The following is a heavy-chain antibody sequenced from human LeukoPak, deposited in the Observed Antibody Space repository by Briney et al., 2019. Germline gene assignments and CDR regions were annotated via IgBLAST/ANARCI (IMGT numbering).Heavy chain of an antibody. V-gene: IGHV3-7*01. CDR2: IKQDGSDK. Sequence: GGSLRLSCEASGFPFRNYWMTWVRQSPGKGLEWVANIKQDGSDKYYMDSVKGRFTVSRDNAKNSLYLQMNSLRAEDTAVYYCARDGYSYGRPFYYGMDVWGQGTTVTVSS. J-gene: IGHJ6*02. CDR3: ARDGYSYGRPFYYGMDV. CDR1: GFPFRNYW. D-gene: IGHD5-18*01.